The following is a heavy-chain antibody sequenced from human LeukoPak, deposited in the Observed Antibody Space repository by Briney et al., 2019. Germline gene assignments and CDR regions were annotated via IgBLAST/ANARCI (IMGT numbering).Heavy chain of an antibody. CDR3: ARDRGANWNYIGWFDP. V-gene: IGHV1-18*01. CDR2: ISAYNGNT. CDR1: AYTFTSYG. D-gene: IGHD1-7*01. J-gene: IGHJ5*02. Sequence: GAAVKVSCKGSAYTFTSYGFGLLRQAPAPGIEWMGLISAYNGNTNYAQKLQGRVTMTTDTSTSTAYMDLRSLRSDAAAVYYCARDRGANWNYIGWFDPWGQGTMVTVSS.